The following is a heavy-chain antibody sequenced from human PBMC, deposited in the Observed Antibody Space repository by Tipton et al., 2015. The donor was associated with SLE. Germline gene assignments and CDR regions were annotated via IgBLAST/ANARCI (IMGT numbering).Heavy chain of an antibody. D-gene: IGHD2-15*01. J-gene: IGHJ6*02. CDR2: ISYTETT. CDR1: GGPISGYH. Sequence: TLSLTCTVSGGPISGYHWSWLRQPPGKGLEWIGYISYTETTKYNPSLESRVIISVDTSKNQFSLRLSSGTAADTAMYYCSRHVGVAYYYAMDVWGQGTTVTVSS. CDR3: SRHVGVAYYYAMDV. V-gene: IGHV4-59*08.